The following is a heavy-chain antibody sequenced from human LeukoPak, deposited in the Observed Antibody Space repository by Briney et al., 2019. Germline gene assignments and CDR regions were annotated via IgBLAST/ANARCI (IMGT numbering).Heavy chain of an antibody. Sequence: PGGSLRLSCAASGFTFSNYSMHWVRQAPGKGLEWVAFIRYDGSNKYYADSVKGRFTISRDNSKNTLYLQMNSLRAEDMAVYYCARGLSIAAAGRNWFDPWGQGTLVTVSS. CDR1: GFTFSNYS. CDR3: ARGLSIAAAGRNWFDP. V-gene: IGHV3-30*02. D-gene: IGHD6-13*01. CDR2: IRYDGSNK. J-gene: IGHJ5*02.